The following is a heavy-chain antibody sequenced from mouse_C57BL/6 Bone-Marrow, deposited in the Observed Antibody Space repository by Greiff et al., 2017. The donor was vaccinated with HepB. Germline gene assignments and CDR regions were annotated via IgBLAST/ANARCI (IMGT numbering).Heavy chain of an antibody. Sequence: QVQLQQPGAELVMPGASVKLSCKASGYTFTSYWMHRVKQRPGQGLEWIGEIDPSDSYTNYNQKFKGKSTLTVDKSSSTAYMQLSSLTSEDSAVYYCARGGTTVVLDYWGQGTTLTVSS. D-gene: IGHD1-1*01. V-gene: IGHV1-69*01. CDR3: ARGGTTVVLDY. CDR2: IDPSDSYT. CDR1: GYTFTSYW. J-gene: IGHJ2*01.